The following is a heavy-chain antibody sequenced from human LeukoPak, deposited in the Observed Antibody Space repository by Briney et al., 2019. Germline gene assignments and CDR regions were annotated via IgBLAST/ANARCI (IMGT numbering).Heavy chain of an antibody. J-gene: IGHJ4*02. CDR1: GFTFSSYA. V-gene: IGHV3-33*06. Sequence: PGGSLRLSCAASGFTFSSYAMHWVRQAPGKGLEWVAVIWYDGSNKYYADSVKGRFTISRDNSKNTLYLQMNSLRAEDTAVYYCAKDLRNYDILPGLDDYWGQGTLVTVSS. D-gene: IGHD3-9*01. CDR3: AKDLRNYDILPGLDDY. CDR2: IWYDGSNK.